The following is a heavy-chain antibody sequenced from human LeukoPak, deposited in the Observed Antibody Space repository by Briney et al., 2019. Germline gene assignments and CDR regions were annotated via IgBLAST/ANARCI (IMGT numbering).Heavy chain of an antibody. CDR2: INLGGTT. D-gene: IGHD2-2*01. Sequence: PSETLSLTCAVYGGSFSGYYWSWIRQPPGKGLEWIGEINLGGTTDYNPSLKSRVTISVDTSKNQFSLKMSSVTAADTAVYYCARAAGFCSSTSCYEAYFDSWGQGTPVTVSS. CDR3: ARAAGFCSSTSCYEAYFDS. V-gene: IGHV4-34*01. J-gene: IGHJ4*02. CDR1: GGSFSGYY.